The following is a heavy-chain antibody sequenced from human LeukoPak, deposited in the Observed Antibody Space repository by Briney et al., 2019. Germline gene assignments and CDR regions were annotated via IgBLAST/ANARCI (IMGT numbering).Heavy chain of an antibody. Sequence: GGSLRLSCAASGFTFSSYGMHWVRQAPGKGLEWVSSISSNSYHIFYADSVKGRFTISRDNAKNSLYLQMDSLRAEDTAVYYCTRDLASQPDYWGQGGLVTVSS. D-gene: IGHD1-1*01. V-gene: IGHV3-21*01. J-gene: IGHJ4*02. CDR2: ISSNSYHI. CDR3: TRDLASQPDY. CDR1: GFTFSSYG.